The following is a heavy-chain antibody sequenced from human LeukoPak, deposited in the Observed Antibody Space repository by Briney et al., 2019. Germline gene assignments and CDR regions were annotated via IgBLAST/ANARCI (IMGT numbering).Heavy chain of an antibody. J-gene: IGHJ4*02. CDR1: GGSISNYY. V-gene: IGHV4-59*01. CDR3: ARMQGFCSGNSCYSGPFDY. D-gene: IGHD2-15*01. CDR2: IYYSGST. Sequence: SETLSLTCTVSGGSISNYYWSWIRQPPGKGLEWIAYIYYSGSTNYNPSLKSRVTISVDTSKNQFSLRLSSVTAADTAVYYCARMQGFCSGNSCYSGPFDYWGQGTLVTVSS.